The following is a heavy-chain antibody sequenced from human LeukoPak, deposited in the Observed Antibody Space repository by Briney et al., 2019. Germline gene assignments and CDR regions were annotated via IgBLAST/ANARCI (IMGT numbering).Heavy chain of an antibody. J-gene: IGHJ6*02. V-gene: IGHV3-30*18. Sequence: GGSLRLSCAASGFTFSSYGMHWVRQAPGKGLEWVAVISYDGSNKYCADSVKGRFTISRDNSKNTLYLQMNSLRAEDTAVYYCAKEIYIGVVTAIRVVYGMDVWGQGTTVTVSS. CDR3: AKEIYIGVVTAIRVVYGMDV. CDR1: GFTFSSYG. D-gene: IGHD2-21*02. CDR2: ISYDGSNK.